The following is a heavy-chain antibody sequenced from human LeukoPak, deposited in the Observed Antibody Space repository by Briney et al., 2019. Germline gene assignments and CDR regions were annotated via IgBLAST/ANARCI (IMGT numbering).Heavy chain of an antibody. Sequence: GGSLRLSCVASGFTFSSYEMNWLRQSPGKGLEWGSFISGIGTTMYYADSVKGRFTISRDNAKNSLYLQMNSLRAEDTAVYYCARSVQWLPYWGQGTLVTVSS. D-gene: IGHD6-19*01. CDR2: ISGIGTTM. J-gene: IGHJ4*02. CDR1: GFTFSSYE. V-gene: IGHV3-48*03. CDR3: ARSVQWLPY.